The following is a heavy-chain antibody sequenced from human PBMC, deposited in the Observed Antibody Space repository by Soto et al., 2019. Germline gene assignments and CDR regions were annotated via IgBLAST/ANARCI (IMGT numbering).Heavy chain of an antibody. V-gene: IGHV4-34*01. CDR2: INHSGST. J-gene: IGHJ6*03. D-gene: IGHD3-3*01. Sequence: SETLSLTCAVYGGSFSGYYWSWIRQPPGKGLEWIGEINHSGSTNYNPSLKSRVTISVDTSKNQFSLKLSSVTAADTAVYYCARSFATSYYYYMDVWGKGTTVTVSS. CDR3: ARSFATSYYYYMDV. CDR1: GGSFSGYY.